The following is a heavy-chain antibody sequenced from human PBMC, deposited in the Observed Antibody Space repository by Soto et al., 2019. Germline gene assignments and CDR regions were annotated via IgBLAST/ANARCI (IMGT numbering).Heavy chain of an antibody. J-gene: IGHJ4*02. CDR1: GYTFTSYG. Sequence: ASVKVSCKASGYTFTSYGISWVRQAPGQGLEWMGWISAYNGNTNYAQKLQGRVTMTTDTSTSTAYMELRSLRSDDTAVYYCARDEGILTGYQTQDYFDYWGQGTLVTVSS. CDR2: ISAYNGNT. D-gene: IGHD3-9*01. CDR3: ARDEGILTGYQTQDYFDY. V-gene: IGHV1-18*01.